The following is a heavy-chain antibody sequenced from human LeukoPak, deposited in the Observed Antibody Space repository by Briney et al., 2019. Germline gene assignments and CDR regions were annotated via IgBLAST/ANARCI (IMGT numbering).Heavy chain of an antibody. CDR3: ARNQYYDILTDPYYYGMDV. CDR2: ISSSSSTI. D-gene: IGHD3-9*01. Sequence: PGGSLRLSCAASGVSFSSYSMNWVRQAPGKGLEWVSYISSSSSTIYYADSVKGRFTISRDNAKNSLYLQMNSLRAEDTAVYYCARNQYYDILTDPYYYGMDVWGQGTTVTVSS. J-gene: IGHJ6*02. CDR1: GVSFSSYS. V-gene: IGHV3-48*01.